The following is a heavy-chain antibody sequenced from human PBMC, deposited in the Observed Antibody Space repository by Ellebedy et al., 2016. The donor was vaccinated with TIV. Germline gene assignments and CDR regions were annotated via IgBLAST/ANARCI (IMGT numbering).Heavy chain of an antibody. V-gene: IGHV3-23*01. Sequence: GESLKISCVASGFTFSSYAMCWVRQAPGKGLEWVSTISDSGGNTHFPDSVKGRFTISRDNSRNTVYLKMNNLRAEATAVYYCARASGRRRSWDNDYWGQGTLVTVSS. CDR2: ISDSGGNT. D-gene: IGHD3-10*01. J-gene: IGHJ4*02. CDR1: GFTFSSYA. CDR3: ARASGRRRSWDNDY.